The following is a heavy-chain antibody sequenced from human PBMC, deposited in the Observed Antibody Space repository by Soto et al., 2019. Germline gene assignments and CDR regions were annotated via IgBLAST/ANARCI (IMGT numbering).Heavy chain of an antibody. Sequence: QLVQPWAEEKKPGASVKVSCKASGYTFTGYALHWVRQSPGHRLEWMGWINACNGNTKCSQKFQGRVTITRDTSASTVYMELSSLRSEDKAVFYCARAVPVPAEFYSWGQGTLVTVSS. CDR2: INACNGNT. V-gene: IGHV1-3*05. CDR1: GYTFTGYA. J-gene: IGHJ5*01. D-gene: IGHD6-19*01. CDR3: ARAVPVPAEFYS.